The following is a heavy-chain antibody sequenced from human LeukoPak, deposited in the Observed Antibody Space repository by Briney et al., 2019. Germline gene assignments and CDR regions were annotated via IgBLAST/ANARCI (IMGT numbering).Heavy chain of an antibody. Sequence: ASVTVSCKASGYTLSNYNIYWVRQAPGHGLEWMGIIFPSGGSTTYAQRFQGRVTMTRDTSTSTVFMELSSLRAEDTAVYYCAKFPPYNWNDSSRPYYFDYWGQGTLVTVSS. J-gene: IGHJ4*02. D-gene: IGHD1-1*01. CDR3: AKFPPYNWNDSSRPYYFDY. CDR1: GYTLSNYN. CDR2: IFPSGGST. V-gene: IGHV1-46*01.